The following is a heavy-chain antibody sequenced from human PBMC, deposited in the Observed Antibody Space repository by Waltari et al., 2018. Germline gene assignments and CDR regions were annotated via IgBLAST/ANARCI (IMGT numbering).Heavy chain of an antibody. CDR1: GLTCSGYT. Sequence: EVRLVESGGGLVQPGGSPRPPCPASGLTCSGYTMNWVRQAPGRGLEWLSNIRISNHERISEFYADSVKGRFTISRDDAKNSLYLQMDSLRAEDTAVYYCARDYSYAFDVWGQGTVVTVSS. CDR2: IRISNHERISE. CDR3: ARDYSYAFDV. J-gene: IGHJ3*01. V-gene: IGHV3-48*01. D-gene: IGHD2-21*01.